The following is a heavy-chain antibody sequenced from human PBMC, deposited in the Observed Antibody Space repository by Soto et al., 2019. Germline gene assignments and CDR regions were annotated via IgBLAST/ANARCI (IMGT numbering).Heavy chain of an antibody. J-gene: IGHJ4*02. CDR1: GFTFSSYG. CDR2: ISYDGSNK. D-gene: IGHD7-27*01. Sequence: GGSLRLSCAASGFTFSSYGMHWVRQAPGKGLEWVAVISYDGSNKYYADSVKGRFTISRDNSKNTLYLQMNSLRAEDTAVYYCARGEQLKLGGSFDYWGQGTLVTVSS. V-gene: IGHV3-30*03. CDR3: ARGEQLKLGGSFDY.